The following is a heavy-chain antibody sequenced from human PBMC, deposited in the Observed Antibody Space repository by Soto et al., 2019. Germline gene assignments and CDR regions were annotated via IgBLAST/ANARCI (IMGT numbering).Heavy chain of an antibody. CDR1: GYTFSGYY. J-gene: IGHJ2*01. D-gene: IGHD4-17*01. Sequence: ASVKGYCKAAGYTFSGYYMHWVRRAPGQGLEWMGWINSDSGDTRYAQKFQGRVTMTRDTSISTAYMELSRLRSDDTAVYYRERTQDFVYGGR. CDR3: ERTQDFVY. CDR2: INSDSGDT. V-gene: IGHV1-2*02.